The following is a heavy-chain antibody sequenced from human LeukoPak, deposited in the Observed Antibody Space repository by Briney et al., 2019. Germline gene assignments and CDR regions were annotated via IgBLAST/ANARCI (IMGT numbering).Heavy chain of an antibody. CDR2: IKQDGSEK. J-gene: IGHJ4*02. V-gene: IGHV3-7*01. D-gene: IGHD1-26*01. CDR3: ANSWYSGNYFESRWDY. CDR1: GFTFSNYW. Sequence: GGSLRLSCAASGFTFSNYWMNWVRQAPGKGLEWVANIKQDGSEKYYVDSVKGRFTISRDNAKNSLYLQMNRLRAEDTAVYYCANSWYSGNYFESRWDYWGQGTLVTVSS.